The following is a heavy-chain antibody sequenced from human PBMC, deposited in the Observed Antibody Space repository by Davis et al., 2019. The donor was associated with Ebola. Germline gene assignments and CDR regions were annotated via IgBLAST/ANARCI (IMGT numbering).Heavy chain of an antibody. Sequence: GESLKISCAASGFTFSSYDMHWVRQATGKGLEWVSAIGTAGDTYYPGSVKGRFTISREQAKHSLYLQMNSLRGEDTAVYYCARAGFGEIYFDYWGQGTLVTVS. CDR1: GFTFSSYD. V-gene: IGHV3-13*01. CDR2: IGTAGDT. J-gene: IGHJ4*02. D-gene: IGHD3-10*01. CDR3: ARAGFGEIYFDY.